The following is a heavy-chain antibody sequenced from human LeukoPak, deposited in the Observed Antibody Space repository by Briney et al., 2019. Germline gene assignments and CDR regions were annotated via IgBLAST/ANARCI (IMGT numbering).Heavy chain of an antibody. Sequence: PSETLSLTCLLSGGSIGPYYWSWIRQAAGKGPEWIGRIYTTGTADYSPSLKGRVFLSVDTSMNQFSLKVTSVTAADTAVYYCARDHSSSSWMDAFEIWGPGMKVIVSS. CDR1: GGSIGPYY. CDR2: IYTTGTA. D-gene: IGHD6-6*01. CDR3: ARDHSSSSWMDAFEI. V-gene: IGHV4-4*07. J-gene: IGHJ3*02.